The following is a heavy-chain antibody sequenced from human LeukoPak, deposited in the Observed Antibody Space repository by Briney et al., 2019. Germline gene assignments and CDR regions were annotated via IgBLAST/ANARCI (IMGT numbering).Heavy chain of an antibody. D-gene: IGHD3-16*02. J-gene: IGHJ2*01. V-gene: IGHV4-34*01. CDR2: INHSGST. CDR3: ARDLLPDYYDYVWGSYRPHGYFDL. Sequence: PSETLSLTCAVYGGSFSGYYWSWIRQPPGKGLEWIGEINHSGSTNYNPSLKSRVTISVDTSKNQFSLKLSSVTAADTAVYYCARDLLPDYYDYVWGSYRPHGYFDLWGRGTLVTVSS. CDR1: GGSFSGYY.